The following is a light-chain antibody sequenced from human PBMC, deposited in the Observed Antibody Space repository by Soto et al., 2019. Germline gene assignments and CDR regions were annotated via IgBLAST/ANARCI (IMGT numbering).Light chain of an antibody. V-gene: IGLV1-51*01. CDR2: DND. Sequence: QSVLTQPPSVSAAPGQEVTISCSGHTSNIENHFVSWYQHLPGTAPKLLIYDNDKRPSGIPARIYASKSGTSATLGITGLHSGDEADYYCGAWDRSLSAVVFGGGTKVTVL. CDR1: TSNIENHF. J-gene: IGLJ2*01. CDR3: GAWDRSLSAVV.